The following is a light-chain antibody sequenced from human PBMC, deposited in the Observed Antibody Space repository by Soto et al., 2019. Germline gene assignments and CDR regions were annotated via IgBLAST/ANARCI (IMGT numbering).Light chain of an antibody. V-gene: IGLV2-14*01. CDR2: DVS. CDR3: SSYTTSSVI. J-gene: IGLJ2*01. Sequence: QSALTQPASVSGSPGQSITISCTGTSSDVGGYNYVSWYQQHPGKAPELMIYDVSNRPSGVSNRFSGSKSGNTASLTISGLQAEDEADYYCSSYTTSSVIIGGGTQLTVL. CDR1: SSDVGGYNY.